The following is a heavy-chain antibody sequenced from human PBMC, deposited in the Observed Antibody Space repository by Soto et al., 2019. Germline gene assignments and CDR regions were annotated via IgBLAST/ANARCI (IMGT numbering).Heavy chain of an antibody. Sequence: QVQLVQSGAEVKKPGASVKLSCRTSGYTFTHYYIHWVRQAPGQGLEWLGIINPASGRTNYAQNFQGSVTLTMDTSTTTVYMDLSGLRAEDTAIFYCARDLAAGDHWGQGTLVTVSS. CDR3: ARDLAAGDH. CDR1: GYTFTHYY. CDR2: INPASGRT. V-gene: IGHV1-46*01. J-gene: IGHJ4*02. D-gene: IGHD6-13*01.